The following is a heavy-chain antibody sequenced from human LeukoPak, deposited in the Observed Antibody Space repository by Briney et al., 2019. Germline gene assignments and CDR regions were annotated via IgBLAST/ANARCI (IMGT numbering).Heavy chain of an antibody. V-gene: IGHV1-69*05. Sequence: GSSVKVSCKVSGGTFSSYAISWVRQAPGQGREWMGGIIPIFGTANYAQKFQGRVTITTDESTSTAYMELSSLRSEDTAVYYCARVGDYYDSIGYRHDAFDIWGQGTMVTVSS. J-gene: IGHJ3*02. CDR1: GGTFSSYA. CDR3: ARVGDYYDSIGYRHDAFDI. D-gene: IGHD3-22*01. CDR2: IIPIFGTA.